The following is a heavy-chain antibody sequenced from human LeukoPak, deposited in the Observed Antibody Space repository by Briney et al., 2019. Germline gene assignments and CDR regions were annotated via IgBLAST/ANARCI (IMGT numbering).Heavy chain of an antibody. D-gene: IGHD3-10*01. V-gene: IGHV1-8*01. CDR1: GYTFTSYD. CDR2: MNPNSGNT. Sequence: ASVKVSCKASGYTFTSYDINWVRQATGQGLEWMGWMNPNSGNTGYAQKFQGRVTMTRNTSISTAYMELSSQRSEDTAVYYCARAGHYHYGSGRLYYYYGMDVWGQGTTVTVSS. CDR3: ARAGHYHYGSGRLYYYYGMDV. J-gene: IGHJ6*02.